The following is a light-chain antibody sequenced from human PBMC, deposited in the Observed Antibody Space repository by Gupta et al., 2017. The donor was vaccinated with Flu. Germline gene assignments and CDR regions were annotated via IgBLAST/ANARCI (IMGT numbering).Light chain of an antibody. V-gene: IGKV2-28*01. CDR3: MQTQKSPFT. J-gene: IGKJ4*01. Sequence: DIVLTQSPPSLPVTPGEPAFIFCRSSQSLLSSNGANYLAWYGQTPGQSPQLLAKYSSSRPSGVPDRISGSGSGTDFTLKISSLEPEDVGVYYCMQTQKSPFTFGGGTKVEIK. CDR1: QSLLSSNGANY. CDR2: YSS.